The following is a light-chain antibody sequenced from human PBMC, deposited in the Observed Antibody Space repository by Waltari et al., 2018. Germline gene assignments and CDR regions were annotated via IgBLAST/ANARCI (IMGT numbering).Light chain of an antibody. CDR2: GAC. CDR3: QQSYSTPLP. CDR1: QSSSRY. Sequence: DIQMTQSPSSLSASVVDRVTITCREGQSSSRYLNWYQQKTGKAPQVLINGACSLQSGVPSRFSGSGSGTDFTLTISSLQHEDFATYYCQQSYSTPLPFGGGNKVEI. V-gene: IGKV1-39*01. J-gene: IGKJ4*01.